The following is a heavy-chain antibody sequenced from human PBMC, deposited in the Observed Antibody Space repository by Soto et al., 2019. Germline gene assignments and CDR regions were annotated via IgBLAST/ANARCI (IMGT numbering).Heavy chain of an antibody. CDR3: ARDADRNHDAFDI. Sequence: ASVKVSCKASGYTITSYDINCVPQVPGQGLEWMGWISAYNGNTNYAQKLQGRVTMTTDTSTSTAYMELRSLRSDDTAVYYCARDADRNHDAFDIWGQGTMVTV. V-gene: IGHV1-18*01. J-gene: IGHJ3*02. CDR2: ISAYNGNT. CDR1: GYTITSYD.